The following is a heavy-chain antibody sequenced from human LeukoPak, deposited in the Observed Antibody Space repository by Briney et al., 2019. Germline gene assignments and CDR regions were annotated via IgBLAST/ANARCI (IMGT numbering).Heavy chain of an antibody. D-gene: IGHD3-16*01. CDR1: GYTLTELS. CDR2: FDPEDGET. CDR3: ATVGASDYYYYGMDV. J-gene: IGHJ6*02. Sequence: ASVKVSCKVSGYTLTELSMHWVRQAPGKGLEWMGGFDPEDGETIYAQKFQGRVTMTEDTSTDTAYMGLSSLRSEDTAVYYCATVGASDYYYYGMDVWGQGTTVTVSS. V-gene: IGHV1-24*01.